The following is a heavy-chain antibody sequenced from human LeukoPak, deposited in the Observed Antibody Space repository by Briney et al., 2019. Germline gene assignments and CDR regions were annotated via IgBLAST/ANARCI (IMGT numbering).Heavy chain of an antibody. D-gene: IGHD6-19*01. CDR1: GGSISSYY. CDR2: IYSSGST. V-gene: IGHV4-4*07. CDR3: VRGRYSSGWFKDKNWFDP. J-gene: IGHJ5*02. Sequence: PSETLSLTYTVSGGSISSYYWSWIRQPAGKGLEWIGRIYSSGSTNYNPSLKSRVTMSVDTSRNQFSLKLSSVTAADTAVYYCVRGRYSSGWFKDKNWFDPWGQGIPVTVSS.